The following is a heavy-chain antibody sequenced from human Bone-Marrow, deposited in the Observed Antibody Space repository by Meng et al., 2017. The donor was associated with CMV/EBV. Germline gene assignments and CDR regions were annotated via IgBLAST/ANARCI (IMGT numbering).Heavy chain of an antibody. Sequence: ASVKVSCKASGYTFTSYGISWVRQAPGQGLEWMGWISAYNGNTNYAQKLQGRVTMTTDTSTSTAYMELRSLRSDDTAVYYCARGARSCSSTSCYPSPLGYWGQGTLVTLSS. V-gene: IGHV1-18*01. D-gene: IGHD2-2*01. J-gene: IGHJ4*02. CDR1: GYTFTSYG. CDR2: ISAYNGNT. CDR3: ARGARSCSSTSCYPSPLGY.